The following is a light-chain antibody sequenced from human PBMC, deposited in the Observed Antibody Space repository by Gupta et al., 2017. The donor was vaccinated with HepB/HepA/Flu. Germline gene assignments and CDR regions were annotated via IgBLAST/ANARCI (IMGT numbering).Light chain of an antibody. CDR1: STDVGGYDH. CDR2: DVS. Sequence: SALTQPASVSGSPGPTITISCTGTSTDVGGYDHVSWYQQPPGKAPRLMIYDVSKRPSGVSSRFSGSKSGNTASLIISGRQAEDEAHYYCNAYTSRSTVVFGGGTKLTVL. CDR3: NAYTSRSTVV. J-gene: IGLJ2*01. V-gene: IGLV2-14*03.